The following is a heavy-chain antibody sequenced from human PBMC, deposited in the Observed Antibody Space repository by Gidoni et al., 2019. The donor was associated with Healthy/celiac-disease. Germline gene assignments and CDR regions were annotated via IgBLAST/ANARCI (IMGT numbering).Heavy chain of an antibody. D-gene: IGHD2-15*01. CDR1: GFTFSSHG. CDR3: AKELGYCSGGSCYSSLSFDY. CDR2: ISYDGSNK. J-gene: IGHJ4*02. Sequence: QVQLVESGGGVVQPGRSLRLSCAASGFTFSSHGMHWVRQAPGKGLEWVAVISYDGSNKYYADSVKGRFTISRDNSKNTLYLQMNSLRAEDTAVYYCAKELGYCSGGSCYSSLSFDYWGQGTLVTVSS. V-gene: IGHV3-30*18.